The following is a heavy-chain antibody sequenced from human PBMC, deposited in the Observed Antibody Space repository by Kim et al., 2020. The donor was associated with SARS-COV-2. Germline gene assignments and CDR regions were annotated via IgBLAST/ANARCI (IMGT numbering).Heavy chain of an antibody. Sequence: ADSVKGRFTIYRDNTKNTLYLQMNSLRAEDTAVYYCARDLTMIVGGALDYWGQGTLVTVSS. CDR3: ARDLTMIVGGALDY. J-gene: IGHJ4*02. V-gene: IGHV3-30*01. D-gene: IGHD3-22*01.